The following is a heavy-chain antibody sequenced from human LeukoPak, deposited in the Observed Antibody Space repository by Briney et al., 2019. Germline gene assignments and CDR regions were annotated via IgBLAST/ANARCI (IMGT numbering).Heavy chain of an antibody. D-gene: IGHD3-9*01. CDR2: ISSGASTI. CDR3: ARGKTGDY. CDR1: GFTFSSYG. J-gene: IGHJ4*02. Sequence: GGSLRLSCAASGFTFSSYGMNWVRQAPGKGLEWISYISSGASTISYADSVKGRFTISRDNAKNSLYLQMNSLRPEDTAVYYCARGKTGDYRGQGTLVTVSS. V-gene: IGHV3-48*04.